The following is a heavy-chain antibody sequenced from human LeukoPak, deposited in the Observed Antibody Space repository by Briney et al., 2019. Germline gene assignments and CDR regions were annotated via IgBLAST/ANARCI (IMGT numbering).Heavy chain of an antibody. Sequence: ASVKVSCKASGYTFSSYDINWVRQATGQRLEWMGWMNPNSGNTDYAQRFQGRVTMTRNTSISTAYMELSSLRSEDTAVYYCARGDFGDYFLDYWGQGTLVTVSS. V-gene: IGHV1-8*01. CDR2: MNPNSGNT. D-gene: IGHD4-17*01. J-gene: IGHJ4*02. CDR3: ARGDFGDYFLDY. CDR1: GYTFSSYD.